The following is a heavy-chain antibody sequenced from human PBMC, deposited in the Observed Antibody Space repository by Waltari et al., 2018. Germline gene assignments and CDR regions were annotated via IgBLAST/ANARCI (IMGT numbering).Heavy chain of an antibody. CDR3: AREISPYCSSTSCYDGNWFDP. CDR2: IYTSGST. Sequence: QVQLQESGPGLVKPSQTLSLTCTVSGGSISSGSYYWSWIRQPAGKELAWIGRIYTSGSTNYHPSIKSRVTISVDTSKNQFSLKLSSVTAADTAVYYCAREISPYCSSTSCYDGNWFDPWGQGTLVTVSS. J-gene: IGHJ5*02. D-gene: IGHD2-2*01. CDR1: GGSISSGSYY. V-gene: IGHV4-61*02.